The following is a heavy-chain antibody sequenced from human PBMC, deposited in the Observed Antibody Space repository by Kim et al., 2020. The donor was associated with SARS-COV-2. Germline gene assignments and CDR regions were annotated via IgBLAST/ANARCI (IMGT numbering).Heavy chain of an antibody. V-gene: IGHV4-61*01. CDR2: IYYSGST. CDR3: AREPYYYDSSGYEYAF. D-gene: IGHD3-22*01. CDR1: GVSVSSGSYY. Sequence: SETLSLTCTVSGVSVSSGSYYWSWIRQPPGKGLEWFGYIYYSGSTNYNPSLKSRVTISVDTSKNQFSLKLSSVTAADTAVYYCAREPYYYDSSGYEYAF. J-gene: IGHJ3*01.